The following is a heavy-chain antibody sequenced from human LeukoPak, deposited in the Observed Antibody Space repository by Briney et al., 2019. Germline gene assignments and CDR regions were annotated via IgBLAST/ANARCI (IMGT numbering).Heavy chain of an antibody. J-gene: IGHJ6*02. CDR1: GDTLSKYG. V-gene: IGHV1-69*04. CDR2: IIPLLGVA. D-gene: IGHD5-12*01. Sequence: SVKVSCKASGDTLSKYGITWVRHAPGQGLEWMGRIIPLLGVANYAQKFQGRLTITADKSTSTADMELTSLRFDDTAVYYCERERVSGHDYGMDVWGQGTTVTVSS. CDR3: ERERVSGHDYGMDV.